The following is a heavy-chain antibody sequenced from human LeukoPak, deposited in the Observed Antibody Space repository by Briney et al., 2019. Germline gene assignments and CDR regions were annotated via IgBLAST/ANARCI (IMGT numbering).Heavy chain of an antibody. CDR1: GDSISSGGYY. V-gene: IGHV4-39*07. CDR2: INHSGST. J-gene: IGHJ4*02. Sequence: PSETLSLTCTVSGDSISSGGYYWSWIRQPPGKGLEWIGEINHSGSTNYNPSLKSRVTISVDTSKNQFSLKLSSVTAADTAVYYCARVDWNYVEDWGQGTLVTVSS. CDR3: ARVDWNYVED. D-gene: IGHD1-7*01.